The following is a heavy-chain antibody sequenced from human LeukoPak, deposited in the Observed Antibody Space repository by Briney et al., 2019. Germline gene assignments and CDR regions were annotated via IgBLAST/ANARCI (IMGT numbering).Heavy chain of an antibody. CDR1: GFTFSSYA. Sequence: GGSLRLSCAASGFTFSSYAMSWVRQAPGKGLEWVSAISGSGGSTYYADSVKGRFTISRDNSKNTLYLQMNSLRAEDTAVYYCASGAIAVLIIGPWHYWGQGTLVTVSS. CDR3: ASGAIAVLIIGPWHY. CDR2: ISGSGGST. V-gene: IGHV3-23*01. D-gene: IGHD6-19*01. J-gene: IGHJ4*02.